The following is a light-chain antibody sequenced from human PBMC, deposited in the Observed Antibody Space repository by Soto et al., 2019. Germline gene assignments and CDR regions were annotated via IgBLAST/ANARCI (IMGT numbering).Light chain of an antibody. V-gene: IGLV1-47*01. CDR1: SSNIGSNY. Sequence: QSALTQPPSASGTPGQRVTISCPGSSSNIGSNYVYWYQQLPGTAPKLLIYRNNQRPSGVPDRFSGSKSGTSASLAISGLRSEDEADYYCAAWDDSLSALYVFGTGTKVTVL. J-gene: IGLJ1*01. CDR2: RNN. CDR3: AAWDDSLSALYV.